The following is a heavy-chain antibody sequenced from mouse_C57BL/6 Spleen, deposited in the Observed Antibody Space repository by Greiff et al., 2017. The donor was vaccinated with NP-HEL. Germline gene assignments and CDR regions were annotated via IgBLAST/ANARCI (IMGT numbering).Heavy chain of an antibody. D-gene: IGHD1-1*01. J-gene: IGHJ2*01. V-gene: IGHV1-22*01. Sequence: EVQLQQSGPELVKPGASVKMSCKASGYTFTDYNMHWVKQSHGKSLEWIGYINPNNGGTSYNQKFKGKATLTVNKSSSTAYMELRSLTSEDSAVYYCARSEYYGSGYFDYWGQGTTLTVSS. CDR2: INPNNGGT. CDR1: GYTFTDYN. CDR3: ARSEYYGSGYFDY.